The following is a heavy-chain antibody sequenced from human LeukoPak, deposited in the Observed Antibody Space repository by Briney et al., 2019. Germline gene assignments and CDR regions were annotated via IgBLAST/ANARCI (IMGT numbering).Heavy chain of an antibody. D-gene: IGHD3-10*01. J-gene: IGHJ4*02. CDR3: ATTVLWFGELLFDY. V-gene: IGHV1-24*01. CDR2: FDPEDGET. Sequence: ASVKVSCKVSGYTLTKLSMHWVRQAPGKGLEWMGGFDPEDGETIYAQKFQGRVTMTEDTPTDTAYMELSSLRSEDTAVYYCATTVLWFGELLFDYWGQGTLVTVSS. CDR1: GYTLTKLS.